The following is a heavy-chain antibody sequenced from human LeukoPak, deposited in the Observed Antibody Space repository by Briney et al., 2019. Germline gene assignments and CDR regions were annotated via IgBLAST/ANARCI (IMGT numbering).Heavy chain of an antibody. J-gene: IGHJ4*02. V-gene: IGHV4-4*02. CDR2: IYHSGST. CDR3: ARANGLLWFGEIDY. CDR1: GGSISSSNW. Sequence: SETLSLTCAVSGGSISSSNWWSWVRQPPGKGLEWIGEIYHSGSTYYNPSLKSRVTISVDTSKNQFSLKLSSVTAADTAVYYCARANGLLWFGEIDYWGQGTLVTVSS. D-gene: IGHD3-10*01.